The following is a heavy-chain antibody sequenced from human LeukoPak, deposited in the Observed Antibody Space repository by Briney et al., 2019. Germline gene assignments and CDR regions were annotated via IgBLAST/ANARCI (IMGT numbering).Heavy chain of an antibody. CDR1: GFTFSSYE. D-gene: IGHD6-13*01. CDR2: ISNSGSTI. Sequence: PGGSLRVSCAASGFTFSSYEMNWVRQAPGKGLEWVSYISNSGSTIYYADSVKGRFTISRDNAKNSLYLQMDSLRAEDTAVYYCALKLVAYYYYYGMDVWGKGTTVTVSS. CDR3: ALKLVAYYYYYGMDV. J-gene: IGHJ6*04. V-gene: IGHV3-48*03.